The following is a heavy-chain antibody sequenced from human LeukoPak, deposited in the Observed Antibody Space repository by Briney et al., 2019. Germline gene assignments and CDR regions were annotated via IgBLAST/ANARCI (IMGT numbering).Heavy chain of an antibody. CDR1: GGSFSGYY. D-gene: IGHD6-13*01. J-gene: IGHJ5*02. CDR3: ASLYSSSWRWSNWFDP. V-gene: IGHV4-34*01. CDR2: INHSGST. Sequence: PSETLSLTCAVYGGSFSGYYWSWIRQPPGKGLEWIGEINHSGSTNYNPSLKSRVTISVDTSKNQFSLKLSSVTAADTAVYYCASLYSSSWRWSNWFDPWGQGTLVTVSS.